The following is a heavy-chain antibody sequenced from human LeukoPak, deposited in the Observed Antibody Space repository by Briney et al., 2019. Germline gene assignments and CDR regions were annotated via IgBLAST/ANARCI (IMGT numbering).Heavy chain of an antibody. CDR1: GYTFTSYG. CDR3: ARGRSNLSGWYGPGYFDY. Sequence: ASVKVFCKASGYTFTSYGISWVRQAPGQGLEWMGWISAYNGNTNYAQKLQGRVTMTTDTSTSTAYMELRSLRSDDTAVYYCARGRSNLSGWYGPGYFDYWGQGTLVTVSS. D-gene: IGHD6-19*01. CDR2: ISAYNGNT. J-gene: IGHJ4*02. V-gene: IGHV1-18*01.